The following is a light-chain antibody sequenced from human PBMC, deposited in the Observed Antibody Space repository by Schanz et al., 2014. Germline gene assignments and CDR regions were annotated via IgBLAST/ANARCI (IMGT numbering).Light chain of an antibody. J-gene: IGLJ3*02. CDR2: ANY. CDR3: KV. Sequence: QSVLTQPPSLSGAPGQKLTISCTGSSSNIGAGYDVHWYQQLPGTAPKLLIYANYNRPSGVPDRFSGSKSGTSASLAIAGLQAEDEADYHQKVFGGGTKLTVL. V-gene: IGLV1-40*01. CDR1: SSNIGAGYD.